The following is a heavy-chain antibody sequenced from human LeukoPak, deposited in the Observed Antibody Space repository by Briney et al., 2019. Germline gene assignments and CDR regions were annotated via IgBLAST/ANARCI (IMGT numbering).Heavy chain of an antibody. D-gene: IGHD2-2*01. CDR2: MNPNSGNT. Sequence: GAPVKVSCKASGYTFTSYDINWVRQATGQGLEWMGWMNPNSGNTGYAQKFQGRVTMTRNTSISTAYMELSSLRSEDTAVYYCAREAQEGYCSSTSCPFGPWGQGTLVTVSS. CDR3: AREAQEGYCSSTSCPFGP. J-gene: IGHJ5*02. V-gene: IGHV1-8*01. CDR1: GYTFTSYD.